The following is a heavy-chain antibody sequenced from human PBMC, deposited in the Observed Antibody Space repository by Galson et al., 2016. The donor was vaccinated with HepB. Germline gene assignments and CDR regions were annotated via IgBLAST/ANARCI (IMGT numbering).Heavy chain of an antibody. CDR1: GYTFTSYG. D-gene: IGHD3-9*01. Sequence: SVKVSCKASGYTFTSYGISWVRQAPGQGLEWMGWISAYNGNTNYAQKLQGRVTMTTDTSTSTAYMELRSLRSDDTAVYYCARVAFDLLTGYSETPDYWGQGTLVTVSS. J-gene: IGHJ4*02. V-gene: IGHV1-18*01. CDR3: ARVAFDLLTGYSETPDY. CDR2: ISAYNGNT.